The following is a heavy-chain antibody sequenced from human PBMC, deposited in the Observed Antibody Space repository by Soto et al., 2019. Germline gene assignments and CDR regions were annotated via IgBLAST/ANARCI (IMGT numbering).Heavy chain of an antibody. CDR3: ARESEDLTSNFDY. V-gene: IGHV3-21*06. CDR1: GFTFTRYS. Sequence: GGSLRLSCAASGFTFTRYSMNWVRQAPGKGLEWVSSISSTTNYIYYGDSMKGRFTISRDNAKNSLYLEMNRLRAEDTAVYYCARESEDLTSNFDYWGQGTLVTVSS. CDR2: ISSTTNYI. J-gene: IGHJ4*02.